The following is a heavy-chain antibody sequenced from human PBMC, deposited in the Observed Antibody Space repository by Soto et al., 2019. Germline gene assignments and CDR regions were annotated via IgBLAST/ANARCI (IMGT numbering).Heavy chain of an antibody. CDR1: GFTFSSYS. V-gene: IGHV3-21*01. Sequence: EVQLVESGGGLVKPGGSVRLSCAASGFTFSSYSMNWVRQAPGKGLEWVSSISSSSSYIYYADSVKGRFTISTDNAKNSLYLQINCLSDEDKAVYYCAREGYYYGSGSYCMDVWVQGTTVTVSS. CDR2: ISSSSSYI. J-gene: IGHJ6*02. CDR3: AREGYYYGSGSYCMDV. D-gene: IGHD3-10*01.